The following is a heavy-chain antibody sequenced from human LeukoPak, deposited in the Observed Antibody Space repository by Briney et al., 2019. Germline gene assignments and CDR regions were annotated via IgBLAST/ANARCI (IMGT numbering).Heavy chain of an antibody. V-gene: IGHV4-39*07. CDR2: IYYSGST. D-gene: IGHD2-2*01. J-gene: IGHJ5*02. Sequence: SETLSLTCTVSGGSISSYYWGWIRQPPGKGLEWIGSIYYSGSTYYNPSLKSRVTISVDTSKNQFSLKLSSVTAADTAVYYCAGDNQDIVVVPAARLDWFDPWGQGTLVTVSS. CDR3: AGDNQDIVVVPAARLDWFDP. CDR1: GGSISSYY.